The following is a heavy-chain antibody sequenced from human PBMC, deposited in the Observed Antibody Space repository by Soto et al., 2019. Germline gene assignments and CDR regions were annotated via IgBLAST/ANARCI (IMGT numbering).Heavy chain of an antibody. V-gene: IGHV3-33*01. CDR1: GFAFSTYA. CDR2: ILYDGKNK. J-gene: IGHJ5*02. Sequence: QVQLVESGGGVVQPGRSLRLSCAASGFAFSTYAMHWVRQAPGKGLEWAAIILYDGKNKYYADSVKGRFTISRDNSKNTLYLQMDNLRAEDTALYCCARGNKTFDPWGPGTQVTVSS. CDR3: ARGNKTFDP.